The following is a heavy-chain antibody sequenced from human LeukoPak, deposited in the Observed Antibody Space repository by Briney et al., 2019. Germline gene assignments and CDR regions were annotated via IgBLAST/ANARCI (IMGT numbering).Heavy chain of an antibody. Sequence: SETLSLTCTASGGSISSYYWSWIRQPPGKGLEWIGYICYSGSTNYNPSLKSRVTISVDTSKSQFSLKLSSVTAADTAVYYCARGGYYFDYWGQGTLVTVSS. D-gene: IGHD3-22*01. V-gene: IGHV4-59*01. CDR2: ICYSGST. CDR1: GGSISSYY. J-gene: IGHJ4*02. CDR3: ARGGYYFDY.